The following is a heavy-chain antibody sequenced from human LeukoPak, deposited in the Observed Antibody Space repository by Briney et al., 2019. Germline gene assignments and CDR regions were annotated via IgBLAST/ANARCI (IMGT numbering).Heavy chain of an antibody. D-gene: IGHD3/OR15-3a*01. CDR2: SYSSGRT. CDR1: VFNVSSHF. Sequence: PWGSLRLSCVASVFNVSSHFMSWVRQAPGKGLEWVSVSYSSGRTHYADPVKGRVTISRDNSKNTVFLQMNSPRVEDTAVSFCARVDHDFWIFDHWGQGALVPVSS. CDR3: ARVDHDFWIFDH. J-gene: IGHJ4*02. V-gene: IGHV3-53*01.